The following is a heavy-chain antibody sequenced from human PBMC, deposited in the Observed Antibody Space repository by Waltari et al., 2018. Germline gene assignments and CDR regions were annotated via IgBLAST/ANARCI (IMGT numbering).Heavy chain of an antibody. CDR1: GFTFSSYA. Sequence: VQLLESGGGLVQPGGSLRLSCAASGFTFSSYAMSWVRQAPGKGLEWVSAISGSGGSTYYADSVKGRFTISRDNSKNTLYLKMNSLRAEDTAVYYCAKDPQYYYDSSGCWGQGTLVTVSS. D-gene: IGHD3-22*01. CDR2: ISGSGGST. J-gene: IGHJ4*02. CDR3: AKDPQYYYDSSGC. V-gene: IGHV3-23*01.